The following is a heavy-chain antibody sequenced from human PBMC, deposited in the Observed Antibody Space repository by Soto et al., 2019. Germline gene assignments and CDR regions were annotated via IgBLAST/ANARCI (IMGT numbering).Heavy chain of an antibody. V-gene: IGHV3-23*01. D-gene: IGHD6-13*01. J-gene: IGHJ4*02. Sequence: EVQLLESGGGLVQPGGSLRLSCAASGFTFSSYAMNWVRQAPGKGLEWVSVISGSGGSTYYADSVKGRFTISRDNSKNTLYLQMNSLGAEDTAVYYCAKGADSSSWYEIDYWGQGTLVTVSS. CDR2: ISGSGGST. CDR1: GFTFSSYA. CDR3: AKGADSSSWYEIDY.